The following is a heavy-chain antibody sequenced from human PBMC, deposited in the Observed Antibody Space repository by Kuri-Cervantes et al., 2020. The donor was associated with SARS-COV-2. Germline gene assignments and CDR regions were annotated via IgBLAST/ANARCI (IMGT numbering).Heavy chain of an antibody. CDR3: ARLRLGELSLSDDYYYYGMDV. Sequence: SVKVSCKASGGTFSSYAISWVRQAPGQGLEWMGGIIPIFGTANYAQKFQGRVTITADKSTSTAYMELSSLRSEDTAGYYRARLRLGELSLSDDYYYYGMDVWGQGTTVTVSS. CDR2: IIPIFGTA. D-gene: IGHD3-16*02. J-gene: IGHJ6*02. V-gene: IGHV1-69*06. CDR1: GGTFSSYA.